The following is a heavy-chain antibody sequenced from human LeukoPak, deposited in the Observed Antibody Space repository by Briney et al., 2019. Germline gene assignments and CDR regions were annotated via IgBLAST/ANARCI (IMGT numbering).Heavy chain of an antibody. CDR2: IYYSGST. Sequence: SETLSLTCTVSGGSISSYYWSWIRQPPGKGLEWIGYIYYSGSTNYNPSLKSRVTISVDTSKNQFSLKLSSVTAADTAVYYCARRKYAGGGYYYGMDVWGQGTTVTVSS. CDR3: ARRKYAGGGYYYGMDV. CDR1: GGSISSYY. V-gene: IGHV4-59*12. J-gene: IGHJ6*02. D-gene: IGHD2-2*01.